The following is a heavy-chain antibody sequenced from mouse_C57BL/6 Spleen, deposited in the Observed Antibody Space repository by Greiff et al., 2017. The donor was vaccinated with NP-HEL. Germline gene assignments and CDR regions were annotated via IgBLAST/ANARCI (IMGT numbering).Heavy chain of an antibody. CDR2: IWRGGST. J-gene: IGHJ4*01. Sequence: QVQLQQSGPGLVQPSQSLSITCTVSGFSLTSYGVHWVRQSPGKGLEWLGVIWRGGSTDYNAAFMSRLSITKDNSKSQVFFKMNSLQADDTAIYYCAKRGGIYYEYLYYAMDYWGQGTSVTVSS. V-gene: IGHV2-5*01. D-gene: IGHD2-4*01. CDR3: AKRGGIYYEYLYYAMDY. CDR1: GFSLTSYG.